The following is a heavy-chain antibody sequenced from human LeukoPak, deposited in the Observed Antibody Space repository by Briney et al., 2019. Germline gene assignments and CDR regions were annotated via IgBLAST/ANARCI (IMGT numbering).Heavy chain of an antibody. V-gene: IGHV3-66*01. CDR1: GFNVTTNN. J-gene: IGHJ5*02. CDR3: AKDSSTYYYDSSDTTSDP. Sequence: GGSLRLSCVGSGFNVTTNNMYWVRQAPGKGLECVSAFHAGGGPDYADSVRDRFTFSRDNSKNTLYLQMNSLRAEDTAVYYCAKDSSTYYYDSSDTTSDPWGQGTLVTVSS. CDR2: FHAGGGP. D-gene: IGHD3-22*01.